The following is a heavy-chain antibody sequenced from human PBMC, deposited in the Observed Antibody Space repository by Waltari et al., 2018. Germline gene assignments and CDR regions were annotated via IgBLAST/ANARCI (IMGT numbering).Heavy chain of an antibody. D-gene: IGHD5-12*01. CDR3: ARGGMSGYDYSYYMDV. J-gene: IGHJ6*03. Sequence: EVQLVETGGGLIQPGGSLRLSCAASGFTVSSNYMRWVRQAPGKGLGWVSVMYSGGSTYYAESVKGRFTMSRDKSKNTLYLQMNSLRAEDTAVYYCARGGMSGYDYSYYMDVWGKGTTVTVSS. CDR2: MYSGGST. CDR1: GFTVSSNY. V-gene: IGHV3-53*02.